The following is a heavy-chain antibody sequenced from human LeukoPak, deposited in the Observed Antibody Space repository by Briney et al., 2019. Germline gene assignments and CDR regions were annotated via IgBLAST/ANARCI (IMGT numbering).Heavy chain of an antibody. D-gene: IGHD5-12*01. CDR3: ARGGDPRRENWFDP. CDR1: GYTFTGYY. J-gene: IGHJ5*02. V-gene: IGHV1-2*02. CDR2: SNPNSGGT. Sequence: ASVKVSCKASGYTFTGYYMHWVRQAPGQGLEWMGWSNPNSGGTNYAQKFQGRVTMTRDTSISTAYMELSRLRSDDTAVYYCARGGDPRRENWFDPWGQGTLVTVSS.